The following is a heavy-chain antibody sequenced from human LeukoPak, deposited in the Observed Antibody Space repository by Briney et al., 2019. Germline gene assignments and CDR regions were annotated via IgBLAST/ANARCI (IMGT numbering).Heavy chain of an antibody. Sequence: SETLSLTCTVSGGSVSSGSYYWSWIRQPPGKGLEWIGYIYYSGSTNYNPSLKSRVTISVDTSKNQFSLKLSSVTAADTTVYYCARDVYDSSGYLFDYWGQGTLVTVSS. J-gene: IGHJ4*02. V-gene: IGHV4-61*01. CDR1: GGSVSSGSYY. CDR2: IYYSGST. CDR3: ARDVYDSSGYLFDY. D-gene: IGHD3-22*01.